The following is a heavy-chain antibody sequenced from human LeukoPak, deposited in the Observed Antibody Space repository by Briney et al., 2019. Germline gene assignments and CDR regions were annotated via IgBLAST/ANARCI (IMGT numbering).Heavy chain of an antibody. J-gene: IGHJ4*02. D-gene: IGHD3-16*02. CDR1: GFSISYYS. CDR3: ARSWGSYRLDY. V-gene: IGHV3-48*01. CDR2: ISSSSSII. Sequence: PGGSLRLSCAASGFSISYYSLNWVRQAPGKGLEWISYISSSSSIIYYADSVQGRFTISRDNAKNSLYLQMNSLRAEDTAVYYCARSWGSYRLDYWGQGTLVTVSS.